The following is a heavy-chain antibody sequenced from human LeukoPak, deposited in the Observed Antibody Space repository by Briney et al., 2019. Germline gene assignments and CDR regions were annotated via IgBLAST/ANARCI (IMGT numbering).Heavy chain of an antibody. CDR2: ISAYNGNT. CDR1: GYTFTSYG. V-gene: IGHV1-18*01. CDR3: ARDLYDFWSGYSADRFDP. Sequence: ASVKVPCKASGYTFTSYGISWVRQAPGQGLEWMGWISAYNGNTNYAQKLQGRVTTTTDTSTSTAYMELSRLRSDDTAVYYCARDLYDFWSGYSADRFDPWGQGTLVTVSS. D-gene: IGHD3-3*01. J-gene: IGHJ5*02.